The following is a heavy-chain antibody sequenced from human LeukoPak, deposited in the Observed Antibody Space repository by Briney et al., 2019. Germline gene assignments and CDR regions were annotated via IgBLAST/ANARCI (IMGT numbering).Heavy chain of an antibody. Sequence: SVKVSCKASGYTFTSYYMHRLRQPPGRGREWLIWINHNSGVTNYAQKFQGRVTMTRDTSISTAYMKLSRLRSDDTSVYYCARDYDRSGYYGEAFDMWGQGTMVTVSS. V-gene: IGHV1-2*02. J-gene: IGHJ3*02. D-gene: IGHD3-22*01. CDR1: GYTFTSYY. CDR3: ARDYDRSGYYGEAFDM. CDR2: INHNSGVT.